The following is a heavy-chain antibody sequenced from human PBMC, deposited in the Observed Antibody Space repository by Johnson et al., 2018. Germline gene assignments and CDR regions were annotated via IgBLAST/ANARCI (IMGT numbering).Heavy chain of an antibody. CDR3: ANPKAAVGNFAGDAFDI. V-gene: IGHV4-59*01. CDR1: GGSISSYY. Sequence: QVQLQESGPGLVKPSETLSLTCTVSGGSISSYYWSWIRQPPGKGLEWIGYLYYSGSTNYNPSLKSRVTIPVDTSKNQFYLKLTSVTAADTAVYYCANPKAAVGNFAGDAFDIWGQGTMVTVSS. D-gene: IGHD6-13*01. J-gene: IGHJ3*02. CDR2: LYYSGST.